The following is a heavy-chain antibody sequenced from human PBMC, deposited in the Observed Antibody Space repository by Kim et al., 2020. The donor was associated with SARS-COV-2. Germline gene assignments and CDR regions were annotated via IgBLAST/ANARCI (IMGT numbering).Heavy chain of an antibody. V-gene: IGHV4-34*01. Sequence: SETLSLTCAVYGGSFSGYYWSWIRQPPGKGLEWIGEINHSGSTNYNPSLKSRVTISVDTSKNQFSLKLSSVTAADTAVYYCARGRIYQTYYYGSGSRPVYYFDYWGQGTLVTVSS. CDR1: GGSFSGYY. CDR2: INHSGST. J-gene: IGHJ4*02. D-gene: IGHD3-10*01. CDR3: ARGRIYQTYYYGSGSRPVYYFDY.